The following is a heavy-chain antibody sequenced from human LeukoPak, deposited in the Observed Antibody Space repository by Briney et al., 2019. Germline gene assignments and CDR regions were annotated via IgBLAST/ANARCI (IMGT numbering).Heavy chain of an antibody. CDR3: ARDGGHSSYYYYMDV. CDR1: GGSFSGYY. CDR2: INHSGST. D-gene: IGHD3-16*01. V-gene: IGHV4-34*01. J-gene: IGHJ6*03. Sequence: SETLSLTCAVYGGSFSGYYWSWIRQPPGKGLEWIGEINHSGSTNYNPSLKSRVTISVDTSKNQFSLKLSSVTAADTAVYYCARDGGHSSYYYYMDVWGKGTTVTVSS.